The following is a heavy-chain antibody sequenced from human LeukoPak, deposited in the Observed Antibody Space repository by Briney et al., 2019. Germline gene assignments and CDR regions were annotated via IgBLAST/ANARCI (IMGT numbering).Heavy chain of an antibody. CDR1: GYTFTGYY. Sequence: GASVKVSCKASGYTFTGYYMHWVRQAPGQGLEWMGWINPNSGGTNYAQRFQGRVTMTRDTSISTAYMELSRLRSDDTAVYYCVGRYSGSYYDDYWGQGTLVTVSS. CDR3: VGRYSGSYYDDY. CDR2: INPNSGGT. D-gene: IGHD1-26*01. J-gene: IGHJ4*02. V-gene: IGHV1-2*02.